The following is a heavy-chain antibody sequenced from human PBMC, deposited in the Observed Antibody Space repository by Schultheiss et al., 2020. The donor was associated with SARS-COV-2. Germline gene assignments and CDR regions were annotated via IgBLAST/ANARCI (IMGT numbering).Heavy chain of an antibody. CDR3: ARMEATSYYYYYGMDV. D-gene: IGHD5-12*01. CDR1: GYTFTSYY. V-gene: IGHV1-46*01. J-gene: IGHJ6*02. CDR2: INPSGGST. Sequence: ASVKVSCKASGYTFTSYYMHWVRQAPGQGLEWMGIINPSGGSTSYAQKFQGRVTMTRDTSTSTVYMELRSLRSDDTAVYYCARMEATSYYYYYGMDVWGQGTTVTVSS.